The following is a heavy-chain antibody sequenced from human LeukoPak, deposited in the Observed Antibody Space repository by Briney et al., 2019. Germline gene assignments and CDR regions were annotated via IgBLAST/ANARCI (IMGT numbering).Heavy chain of an antibody. CDR2: IYHSGST. V-gene: IGHV4-38-2*01. CDR3: ARYCSSTSCYQYFQH. J-gene: IGHJ1*01. CDR1: GYSISSGYC. Sequence: SETLSLTCAVSGYSISSGYCWGWIRQPPGKGLEWIGSIYHSGSTYYNPSLKSRVTISVDTSKNQFSLKLSSVTAADTAVYYCARYCSSTSCYQYFQHWGQGTLVTVSS. D-gene: IGHD2-2*01.